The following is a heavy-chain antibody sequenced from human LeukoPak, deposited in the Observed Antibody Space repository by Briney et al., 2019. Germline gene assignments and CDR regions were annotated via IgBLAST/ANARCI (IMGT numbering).Heavy chain of an antibody. CDR3: ARVAGSIDY. D-gene: IGHD6-19*01. CDR1: GYTFTTYD. V-gene: IGHV1-8*03. Sequence: GSVRVSCKASGYTFTTYDINWVRQAPGQGLEWMGWMNPNSGYTGYAQKFQSRVTITRDTSISTAYMELSSLRSEDTAVYYCARVAGSIDYWGQGTLVTVSS. J-gene: IGHJ4*02. CDR2: MNPNSGYT.